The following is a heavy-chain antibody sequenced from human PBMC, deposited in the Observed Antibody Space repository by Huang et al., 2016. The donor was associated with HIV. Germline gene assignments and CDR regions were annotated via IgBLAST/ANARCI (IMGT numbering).Heavy chain of an antibody. D-gene: IGHD5-12*01. CDR2: IANDGTTT. J-gene: IGHJ3*02. CDR3: TREYTVAGAFDI. CDR1: GFSFSNYA. V-gene: IGHV3-30-3*01. Sequence: QGQLVESVGGVVRPGRSLRLSCAASGFSFSNYAMHWVRQAPSKRVEMVTFIANDGTTTYYANSVKGRFTISRDNFKNTLYLQMNRLRGDDTAVYYCTREYTVAGAFDIWGQGTMVTVSS.